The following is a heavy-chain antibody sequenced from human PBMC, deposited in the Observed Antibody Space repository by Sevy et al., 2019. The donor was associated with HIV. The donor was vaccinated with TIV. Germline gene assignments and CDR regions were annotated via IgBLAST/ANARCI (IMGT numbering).Heavy chain of an antibody. CDR2: VSYTGNT. V-gene: IGHV4-59*01. CDR3: VRQGGLVDYGMDV. D-gene: IGHD1-26*01. J-gene: IGHJ6*02. Sequence: SETLSLTCTVSVGSISHYYWSWIRQPPGKGLEWIGFVSYTGNTNYNPSLKGRVTVALDTSKNQFSLKLNSVTAADTAVYYCVRQGGLVDYGMDVWGPGTTVTVSS. CDR1: VGSISHYY.